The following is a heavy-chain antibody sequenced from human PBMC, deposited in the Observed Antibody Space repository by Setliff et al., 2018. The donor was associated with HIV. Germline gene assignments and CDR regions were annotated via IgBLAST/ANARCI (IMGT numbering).Heavy chain of an antibody. Sequence: SVKVSCKASGGTFSSYAISWVRQAPGQGLEWMGGIIPMLRATKYAQRFQGRVTITADESTSTAYMELRSLRSDDTAVYYCARASPYGGNWYFDLWGRGTRVTVSS. CDR3: ARASPYGGNWYFDL. CDR2: IIPMLRAT. CDR1: GGTFSSYA. J-gene: IGHJ2*01. D-gene: IGHD2-15*01. V-gene: IGHV1-69*13.